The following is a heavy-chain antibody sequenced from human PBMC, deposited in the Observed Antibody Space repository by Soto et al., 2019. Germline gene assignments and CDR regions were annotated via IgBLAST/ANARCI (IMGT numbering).Heavy chain of an antibody. CDR1: GFTFSSYG. CDR2: IWYDGSNK. J-gene: IGHJ4*02. D-gene: IGHD3-9*01. Sequence: QVQLVESGGGVVQPGRSLRLSCAASGFTFSSYGMHWVRQAPGKGLEWVAVIWYDGSNKYYADSVKGRFTISRDNSKNPLYLQMNSLRAEDTAVYYCAREGDGFGDFDGWGQGTLVTVSS. V-gene: IGHV3-33*01. CDR3: AREGDGFGDFDG.